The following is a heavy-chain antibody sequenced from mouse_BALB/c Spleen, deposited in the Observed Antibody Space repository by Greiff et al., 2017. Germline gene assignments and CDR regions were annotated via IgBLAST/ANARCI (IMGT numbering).Heavy chain of an antibody. J-gene: IGHJ1*01. CDR3: ARGDRYDGGNFEV. D-gene: IGHD2-14*01. V-gene: IGHV5-6*01. CDR1: GFTFSSYG. Sequence: EVNLVESGGDLVKPGGSLKLSCAASGFTFSSYGMSWVRQTPDKRLEWVATISSGGSYTYYPDSVKGRFTISRDNAKNTLYLQMSSLKSEDTAMYYCARGDRYDGGNFEVWGAGTTVTVSS. CDR2: ISSGGSYT.